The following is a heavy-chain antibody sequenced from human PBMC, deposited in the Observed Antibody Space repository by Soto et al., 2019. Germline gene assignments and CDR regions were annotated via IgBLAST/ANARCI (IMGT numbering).Heavy chain of an antibody. CDR1: GGTFSSYA. D-gene: IGHD6-19*01. Sequence: QVQLVQSGAEVKKPGSSVKVSCKASGGTFSSYAISWVRQAPGQGLEWMGGIIPIFGTANYAQKFQGRVTITADESTSTAYMELSSLRSEDTAVYYCARSLIAVAGTRGVWFDPWGQGTLVTVSS. CDR3: ARSLIAVAGTRGVWFDP. V-gene: IGHV1-69*01. J-gene: IGHJ5*02. CDR2: IIPIFGTA.